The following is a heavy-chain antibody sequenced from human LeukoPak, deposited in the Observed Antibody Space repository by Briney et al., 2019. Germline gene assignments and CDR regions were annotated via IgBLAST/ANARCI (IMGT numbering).Heavy chain of an antibody. V-gene: IGHV4-34*01. D-gene: IGHD2-2*01. CDR3: ARGRTYCSSTSCYSNWFDP. J-gene: IGHJ5*02. CDR1: GGSFSGYY. Sequence: SETLSLTCAVYGGSFSGYYWSWIRQPPGKGLEWIGEINHSGSTNYNPSLKRRVTISVDKSKNQFSLKMSSVTAADTAVYYCARGRTYCSSTSCYSNWFDPWGQGTLVTVSS. CDR2: INHSGST.